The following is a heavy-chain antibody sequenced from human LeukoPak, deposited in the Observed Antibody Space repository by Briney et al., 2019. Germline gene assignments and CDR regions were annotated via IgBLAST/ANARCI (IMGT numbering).Heavy chain of an antibody. D-gene: IGHD3-10*01. V-gene: IGHV3-11*01. CDR1: GFTFSDYY. J-gene: IGHJ6*02. CDR3: ARDQGFGEFTYYYGMDV. CDR2: ISSSGSTI. Sequence: GGSLRLSCAASGFTFSDYYISWIRQAPGKGLEWVSYISSSGSTIYYADSVKGRFTISRDNAKNSLYLQMNSLRAEDTAVYYCARDQGFGEFTYYYGMDVWGQGTTVTVSS.